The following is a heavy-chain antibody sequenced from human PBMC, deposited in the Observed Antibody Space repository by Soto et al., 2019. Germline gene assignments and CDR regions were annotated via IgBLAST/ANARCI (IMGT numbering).Heavy chain of an antibody. CDR2: ISYDGNKK. CDR3: ARVGDYYGSGSFSPNDY. J-gene: IGHJ4*02. D-gene: IGHD3-10*01. V-gene: IGHV3-30-3*01. CDR1: GFTFSSYA. Sequence: QVQLVESGGGVVQPGRSLRLSCAASGFTFSSYAMHWVRQAPGKGLEWVAVISYDGNKKYYADSVKGRFTISRDSSKNMLYVQMNSLRAEDTAVYYCARVGDYYGSGSFSPNDYWGQGTLVTVSS.